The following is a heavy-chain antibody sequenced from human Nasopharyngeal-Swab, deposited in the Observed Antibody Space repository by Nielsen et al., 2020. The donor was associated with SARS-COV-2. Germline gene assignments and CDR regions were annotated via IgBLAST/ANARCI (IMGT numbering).Heavy chain of an antibody. J-gene: IGHJ3*02. D-gene: IGHD4-23*01. Sequence: WVRQAPGQGLEWMGIINPSGGSTSYAQKFQGRVTMTRDTSTSTVYMELSSLRSEDTAVYYCARGRTTVVTGDAFDIWGQGTMVTVSS. CDR3: ARGRTTVVTGDAFDI. CDR2: INPSGGST. V-gene: IGHV1-46*01.